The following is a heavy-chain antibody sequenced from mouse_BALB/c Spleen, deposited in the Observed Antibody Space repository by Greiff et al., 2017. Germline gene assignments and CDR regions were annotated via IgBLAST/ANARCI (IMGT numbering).Heavy chain of an antibody. CDR2: ISSGGGNT. D-gene: IGHD1-2*01. CDR3: ANYGSFAY. J-gene: IGHJ3*01. Sequence: DVMLVESGGGLVKPGGSLKLSCAASGFTFSSYTMSWVRQTPEKRLEWVATISSGGGNTYYPDSVKGRFTISRDNAKNNLYLQMSSLRSEDTALYYCANYGSFAYWGQGTLVTVSA. V-gene: IGHV5-9*03. CDR1: GFTFSSYT.